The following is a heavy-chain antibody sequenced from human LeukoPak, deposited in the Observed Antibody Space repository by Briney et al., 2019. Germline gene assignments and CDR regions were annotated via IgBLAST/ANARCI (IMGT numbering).Heavy chain of an antibody. V-gene: IGHV1-46*01. D-gene: IGHD3-22*01. Sequence: ASVKVSCKASGYSFTSYYIHWVRQAPGQGLEWMGIVNPSGGSTTYAQKLQGRVTMTTDTSTSTAYMELRSLRSDDTAVYYCGILTKGYYDSSGYPFDYWGQGTLVTVSS. CDR2: VNPSGGST. J-gene: IGHJ4*02. CDR1: GYSFTSYY. CDR3: GILTKGYYDSSGYPFDY.